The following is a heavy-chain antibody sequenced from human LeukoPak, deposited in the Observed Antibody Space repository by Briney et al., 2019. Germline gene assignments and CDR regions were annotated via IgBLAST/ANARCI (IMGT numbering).Heavy chain of an antibody. CDR2: ISDSGST. V-gene: IGHV4-39*01. D-gene: IGHD3-10*01. Sequence: SETLSLTCIVSGGSISRSSYYWGWLRQPPGKGLEWIGTISDSGSTYYSPSLKSRVTISVDTSKNQFFLKLRFVTAADTAVYYCARQDIWFGELVVWGQGTTVTVSS. J-gene: IGHJ6*02. CDR1: GGSISRSSYY. CDR3: ARQDIWFGELVV.